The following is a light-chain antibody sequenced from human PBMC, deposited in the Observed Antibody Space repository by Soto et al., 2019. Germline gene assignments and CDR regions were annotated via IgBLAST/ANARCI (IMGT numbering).Light chain of an antibody. CDR2: GAF. CDR3: QYYGSSPIT. J-gene: IGKJ5*01. Sequence: DIGLAQSAGTLSLSPGERATLSCRASQSISSNHLAWYQQKPGQAPRLVIYGAFSRATGIPDKFSASGSGSDFTLTISRLEPEDFAVYYCQYYGSSPITFGQGTRLEI. V-gene: IGKV3-20*01. CDR1: QSISSNH.